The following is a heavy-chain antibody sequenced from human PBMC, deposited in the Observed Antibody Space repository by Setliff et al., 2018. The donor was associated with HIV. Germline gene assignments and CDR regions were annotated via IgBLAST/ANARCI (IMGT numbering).Heavy chain of an antibody. Sequence: PGGSLSLSCAASGFNFSTYNMNWVRQAPGKGLEWVSSISSSSSYIYYADSAKGRFTISRDNAKNSLYLQMNSLRAEDTAVYYCARVGREWELKPVGYWGQGTLVTVSS. D-gene: IGHD1-26*01. J-gene: IGHJ4*02. CDR1: GFNFSTYN. CDR2: ISSSSSYI. CDR3: ARVGREWELKPVGY. V-gene: IGHV3-21*01.